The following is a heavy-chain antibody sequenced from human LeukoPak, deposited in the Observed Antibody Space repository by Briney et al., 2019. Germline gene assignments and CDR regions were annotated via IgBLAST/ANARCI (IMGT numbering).Heavy chain of an antibody. Sequence: GESLKISCKGSGYSFTSYWIGWVRQMPGKGLEWLGIIYPGDSDTRYSPSFQGQVTTSADKSISTAYLQWSSLKASDTAMYYCARTAGGSSWASGWFDPWGQGTLVTVSS. CDR3: ARTAGGSSWASGWFDP. J-gene: IGHJ5*02. CDR2: IYPGDSDT. D-gene: IGHD6-13*01. V-gene: IGHV5-51*01. CDR1: GYSFTSYW.